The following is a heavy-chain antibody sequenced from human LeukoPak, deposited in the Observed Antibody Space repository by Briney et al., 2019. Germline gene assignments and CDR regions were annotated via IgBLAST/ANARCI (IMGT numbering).Heavy chain of an antibody. V-gene: IGHV3-9*01. Sequence: GGSLRLSCAASGFTFDDYAMHWVRQAPGKGLEWVSGISWNSGSIGYADSVKGRFTISRDNAKNSLYLQMNGLRAEDTALYCCAKDIGMDYYDSSGYSNYFDYWGQGTLVTVSS. CDR2: ISWNSGSI. D-gene: IGHD3-22*01. J-gene: IGHJ4*02. CDR1: GFTFDDYA. CDR3: AKDIGMDYYDSSGYSNYFDY.